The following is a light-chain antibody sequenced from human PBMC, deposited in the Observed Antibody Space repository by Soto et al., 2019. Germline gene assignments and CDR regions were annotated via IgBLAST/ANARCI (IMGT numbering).Light chain of an antibody. CDR2: DAS. V-gene: IGKV1-5*01. CDR3: QHYNSHSEA. CDR1: QSISSW. J-gene: IGKJ1*01. Sequence: DIQMTQSPSTLSASVGDRVPITYRASQSISSWLAWYQQKPGKAPKLLIYDASSLESGVPSSFSGSGSGTEFTLTISSLQPDDFATYYCQHYNSHSEAFGQGTKV.